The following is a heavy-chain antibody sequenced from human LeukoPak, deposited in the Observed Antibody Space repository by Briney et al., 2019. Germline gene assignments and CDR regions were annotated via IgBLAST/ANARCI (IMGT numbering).Heavy chain of an antibody. CDR3: ATEPSRSYSFDHLDF. D-gene: IGHD5-12*01. CDR2: VVPMFGIR. CDR1: GGTFNNYA. J-gene: IGHJ4*02. V-gene: IGHV1-69*04. Sequence: ASVNVSCTTSGGTFNNYAISWVRHAPGQGLEWMGRVVPMFGIRNYPQTFRGRVNITADKATNTVYMELRSLRAEDTAIYYCATEPSRSYSFDHLDFWGLGTPVTVSS.